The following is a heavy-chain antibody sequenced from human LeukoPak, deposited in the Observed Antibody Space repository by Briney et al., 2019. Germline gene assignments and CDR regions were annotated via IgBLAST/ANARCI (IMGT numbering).Heavy chain of an antibody. CDR2: IYTSGST. D-gene: IGHD3-9*01. Sequence: SETLSLTCTVSGGSISSYYWSWIRQPAGKGLEWIGRIYTSGSTNCNPSLKSRVTMSVDTSKDQFSLKLSSVTAADTAVYYCARGVPYDILTGYYSWYWYFDLWGRGTLVTVSS. V-gene: IGHV4-4*07. CDR1: GGSISSYY. J-gene: IGHJ2*01. CDR3: ARGVPYDILTGYYSWYWYFDL.